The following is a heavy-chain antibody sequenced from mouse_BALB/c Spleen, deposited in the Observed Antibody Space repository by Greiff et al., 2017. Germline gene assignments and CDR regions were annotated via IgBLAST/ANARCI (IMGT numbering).Heavy chain of an antibody. Sequence: GQLQQSGAELVKPGASVKLSCTASGFNIKDTYMHWVKQRPEQGLEWIGRIDPANGNTKYDPKFQGKATITADTSSNTAYLQLSSLTSEDTAVYYCANWDVYAMDYWGQGTSGTVSS. CDR2: IDPANGNT. D-gene: IGHD4-1*01. J-gene: IGHJ4*01. CDR3: ANWDVYAMDY. CDR1: GFNIKDTY. V-gene: IGHV14-3*02.